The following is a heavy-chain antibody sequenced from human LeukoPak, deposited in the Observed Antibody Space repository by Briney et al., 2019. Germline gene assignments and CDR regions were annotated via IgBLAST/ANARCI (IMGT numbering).Heavy chain of an antibody. Sequence: PGGSLRLSCAASGFTFSNYAMSWVRQAPGKGLEWVSTISGGGDTTYYADSVKGRFTISRDNSKNTLYLQMNSLRAEDTAVYYCAKDHGSGSYYLFDYWGQGTLVTVSS. CDR3: AKDHGSGSYYLFDY. CDR1: GFTFSNYA. CDR2: ISGGGDTT. V-gene: IGHV3-23*01. J-gene: IGHJ4*02. D-gene: IGHD3-10*01.